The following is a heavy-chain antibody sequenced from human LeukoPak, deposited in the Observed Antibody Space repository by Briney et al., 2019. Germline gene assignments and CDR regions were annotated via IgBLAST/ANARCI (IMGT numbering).Heavy chain of an antibody. V-gene: IGHV1-69*13. CDR2: IIPIVGTA. D-gene: IGHD2-21*02. CDR3: ASIPLVYCGGDCYRGWFDP. J-gene: IGHJ5*02. Sequence: SVKVSCKASGGTFSTYAISWVRQAPGQGLEWMGGIIPIVGTANYAQKFQGRVTITAAEATSTAYMELSSLKSEDTAVYYCASIPLVYCGGDCYRGWFDPWGQGTLVIVSS. CDR1: GGTFSTYA.